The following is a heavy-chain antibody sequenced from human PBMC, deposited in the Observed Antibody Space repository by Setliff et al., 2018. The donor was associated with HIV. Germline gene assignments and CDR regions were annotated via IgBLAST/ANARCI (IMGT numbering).Heavy chain of an antibody. V-gene: IGHV4-39*01. Sequence: SETLSLTCTVSGGSISSNSYYWGWFRQPPGKGLEWIGSIYYRGSTYYTPSLKSRVTISVDTSQNQFSLKLNSVTAADTAVYYCARRGIAAAGSDSWGQGTQVTVSS. D-gene: IGHD6-13*01. CDR3: ARRGIAAAGSDS. J-gene: IGHJ4*02. CDR2: IYYRGST. CDR1: GGSISSNSYY.